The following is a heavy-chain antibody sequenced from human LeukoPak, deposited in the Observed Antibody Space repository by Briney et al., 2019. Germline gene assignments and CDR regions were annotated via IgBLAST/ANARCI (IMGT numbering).Heavy chain of an antibody. CDR3: ARDLYDSSGNYFDY. J-gene: IGHJ4*02. V-gene: IGHV3-21*01. D-gene: IGHD3-22*01. Sequence: PGGSLRLSCAASGFTFSSYSMNWVRQAPGKGLEWVSSISSSSRYIYYADSVKGRFTISRDNAKNSLYLQMNSLRAEDTAVYYCARDLYDSSGNYFDYWGQGTLVTVSS. CDR2: ISSSSRYI. CDR1: GFTFSSYS.